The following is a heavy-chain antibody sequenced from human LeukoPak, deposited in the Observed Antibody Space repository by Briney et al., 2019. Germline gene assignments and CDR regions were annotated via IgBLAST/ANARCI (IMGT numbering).Heavy chain of an antibody. CDR1: GFTFNYYW. J-gene: IGHJ4*02. D-gene: IGHD3-10*01. Sequence: PGGSLRLSCAASGFTFNYYWLTWVRQAPGKGLAWVANIQQDGSEKYYVDSVKGRFIISRDNAKNSLYLQMNSLRAEDTAVYYCARVRKLRTRGVMDPLDYWGQGTLVTVSS. CDR3: ARVRKLRTRGVMDPLDY. CDR2: IQQDGSEK. V-gene: IGHV3-7*01.